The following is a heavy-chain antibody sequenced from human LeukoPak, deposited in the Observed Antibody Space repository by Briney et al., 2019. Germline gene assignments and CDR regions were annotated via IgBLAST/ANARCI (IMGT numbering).Heavy chain of an antibody. CDR2: INPNSGDT. Sequence: ASVKVSCKASGYTFTGYYMHWVRQAPGQGLEWMGWINPNSGDTNYAQKFQGRVTMTRDTSISTAYMELSRLGSDDTAVYYCARDSHIVGATYYFDYWGQGTLVTVSS. D-gene: IGHD1-26*01. CDR1: GYTFTGYY. CDR3: ARDSHIVGATYYFDY. V-gene: IGHV1-2*02. J-gene: IGHJ4*02.